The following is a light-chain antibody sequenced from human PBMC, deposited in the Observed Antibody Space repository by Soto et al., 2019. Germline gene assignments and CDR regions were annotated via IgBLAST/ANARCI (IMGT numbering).Light chain of an antibody. CDR2: GAS. Sequence: EIVLTQSPSTLSLSPGERATLSCRASQSVSSNYLAWYQQKPGQAPRLLIYGASSRAASTPDRFSGSGSGTDFTLTISRLYPEDFAVYHCQKYGSSPLTCGGGTKVEIK. V-gene: IGKV3-20*01. CDR1: QSVSSNY. J-gene: IGKJ4*01. CDR3: QKYGSSPLT.